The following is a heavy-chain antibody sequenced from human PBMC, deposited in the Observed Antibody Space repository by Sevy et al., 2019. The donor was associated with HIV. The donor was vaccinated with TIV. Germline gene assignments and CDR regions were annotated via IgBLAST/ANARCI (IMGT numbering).Heavy chain of an antibody. D-gene: IGHD6-19*01. CDR1: GGSISSTTYY. Sequence: SETLSLTCTVSGGSISSTTYYWGWIRQPPGKGLEWIASIYYSGSTYYNVSIESRVTISVDMSKNQFSLRLSSVTAADTAVYYCARHGGIAVATLDYWGQGTLVTVSS. V-gene: IGHV4-39*01. J-gene: IGHJ4*02. CDR3: ARHGGIAVATLDY. CDR2: IYYSGST.